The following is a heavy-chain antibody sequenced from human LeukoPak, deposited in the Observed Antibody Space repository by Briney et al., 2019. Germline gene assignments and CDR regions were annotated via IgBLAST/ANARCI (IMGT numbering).Heavy chain of an antibody. CDR1: GFTVSSDY. J-gene: IGHJ4*02. Sequence: PGGSLRLSCAASGFTVSSDYMTWVRQAPGKGLEWVSSIDATGSTNYADSVRGRFTLSRDNSKNTLYLRMGGLRAEDTAVYYCARDASGSRPNYWGQGTLVTVTS. CDR3: ARDASGSRPNY. D-gene: IGHD3-10*01. V-gene: IGHV3-53*01. CDR2: IDATGST.